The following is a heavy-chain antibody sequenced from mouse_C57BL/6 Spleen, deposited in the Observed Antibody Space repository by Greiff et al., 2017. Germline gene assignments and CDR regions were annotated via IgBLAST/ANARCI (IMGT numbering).Heavy chain of an antibody. J-gene: IGHJ2*01. Sequence: VQLQQPGTELVKPGASVKLSCKASGFTFTSYWMHWVKQRPGKGLEWIGQIRPNSGSNNYNEKFKSKATMTVDKSACTAYMQLSSLTSEDSAVYYCARYYLFFDYWGQGTTLTVSS. V-gene: IGHV1-64*01. D-gene: IGHD1-1*01. CDR2: IRPNSGSN. CDR1: GFTFTSYW. CDR3: ARYYLFFDY.